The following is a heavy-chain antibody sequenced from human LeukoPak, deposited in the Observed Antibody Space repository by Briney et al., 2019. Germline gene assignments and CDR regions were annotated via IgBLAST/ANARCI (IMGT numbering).Heavy chain of an antibody. CDR2: ISWNSGSI. CDR1: GFTFSSYA. CDR3: AKDRGATTLPSEFDY. J-gene: IGHJ4*02. D-gene: IGHD5-24*01. V-gene: IGHV3-9*01. Sequence: GGSLRLSCAASGFTFSSYAMSWVRQAPGKGLEWVSGISWNSGSIGYADSVKGRFTISRDNAKNSLYLQINSLRAEDTALYYCAKDRGATTLPSEFDYWGQGTLVTVSS.